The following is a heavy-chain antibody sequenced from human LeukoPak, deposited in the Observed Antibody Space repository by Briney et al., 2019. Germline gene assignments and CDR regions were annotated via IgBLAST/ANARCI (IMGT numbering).Heavy chain of an antibody. CDR2: ISDSSSTI. CDR1: GFTFSSYS. CDR3: AKDRYCSSSSCHPDY. V-gene: IGHV3-48*02. Sequence: SGGSLRLSCAASGFTFSSYSMNWVRQAPGKGLEWVAYISDSSSTIYYADSVKGRFTIFRDNAKNSMYLQMNSLRDEDTAVYYCAKDRYCSSSSCHPDYWGQGTLVTVSS. D-gene: IGHD2-2*01. J-gene: IGHJ4*02.